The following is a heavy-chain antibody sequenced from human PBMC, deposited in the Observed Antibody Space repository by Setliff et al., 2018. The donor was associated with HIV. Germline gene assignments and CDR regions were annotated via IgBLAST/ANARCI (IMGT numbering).Heavy chain of an antibody. Sequence: SETLSLTCTVSGGSISRRDYCWGWIRQPPGKGLEWIGSVYYTWNTYYNPSLKTRVTISVDGSKNQFSLKLKSVTAADTAVYYCARWHPPYGFWEEDYWGQGTLVTVSS. CDR1: GGSISRRDYC. J-gene: IGHJ4*02. CDR3: ARWHPPYGFWEEDY. CDR2: VYYTWNT. D-gene: IGHD3-10*01. V-gene: IGHV4-39*01.